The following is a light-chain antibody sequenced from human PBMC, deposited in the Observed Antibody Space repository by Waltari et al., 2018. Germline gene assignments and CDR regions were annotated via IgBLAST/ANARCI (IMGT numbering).Light chain of an antibody. V-gene: IGLV3-21*04. CDR3: QVWDSGSDHPV. Sequence: SYVLTQPPSVSVAPGKTARITLGGNSIGSKSVHWYQQKPGQAPILVIYYDTDRPSGIPERFSGSNSGNTATLTISRVEAGDEADYYCQVWDSGSDHPVFGGGTKLTVL. J-gene: IGLJ2*01. CDR1: SIGSKS. CDR2: YDT.